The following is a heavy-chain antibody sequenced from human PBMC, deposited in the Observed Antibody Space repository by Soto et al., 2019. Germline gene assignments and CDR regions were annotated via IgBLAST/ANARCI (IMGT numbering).Heavy chain of an antibody. CDR1: GFTFSGHA. Sequence: QVQVVESGGGVVQPGRSLRLSCTASGFTFSGHAMHWVRQPPGKGLEWVAQIWYDGSNKYYADSVKGRFIISRDNSKNTLDVQMDSLRVEDTAVYYCARDGQSLAPYALDVWGQGTSVTVSS. J-gene: IGHJ6*02. CDR2: IWYDGSNK. CDR3: ARDGQSLAPYALDV. D-gene: IGHD6-19*01. V-gene: IGHV3-33*01.